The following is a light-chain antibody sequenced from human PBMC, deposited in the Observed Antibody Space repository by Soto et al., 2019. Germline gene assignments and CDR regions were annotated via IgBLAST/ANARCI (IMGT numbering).Light chain of an antibody. Sequence: EIVLTQSPGTLSLSPGERATLSCKTSQSFSTPYVAWYQQKRGQAPRLLISNASNRAPGIPDRFSGSGSGPDFTLSISRMEREDFAVYYCQEYGSPLPFGGGTKVELK. J-gene: IGKJ4*01. V-gene: IGKV3-20*01. CDR2: NAS. CDR3: QEYGSPLP. CDR1: QSFSTPY.